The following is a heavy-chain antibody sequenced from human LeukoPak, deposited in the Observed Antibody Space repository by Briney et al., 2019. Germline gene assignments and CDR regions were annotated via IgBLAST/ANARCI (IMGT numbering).Heavy chain of an antibody. D-gene: IGHD4-17*01. V-gene: IGHV3-7*05. J-gene: IGHJ3*02. Sequence: PGGSLRLSCEASGFIFSTSWMYWVRRAPGKGLDWVADINPDGSVLYYVDSVKGRFTISRDNARNTLYLQMNSLRDEDTAMYYCARDTTYGAADIWGQGTVVTVTS. CDR1: GFIFSTSW. CDR2: INPDGSVL. CDR3: ARDTTYGAADI.